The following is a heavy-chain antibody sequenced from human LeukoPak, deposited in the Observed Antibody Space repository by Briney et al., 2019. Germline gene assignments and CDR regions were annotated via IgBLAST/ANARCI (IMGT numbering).Heavy chain of an antibody. D-gene: IGHD3-10*01. J-gene: IGHJ4*02. V-gene: IGHV1-2*02. CDR2: INPNSGGT. CDR1: GYTFTGYY. Sequence: ASVKVSCKASGYTFTGYYMHWVRQAPGQGLEWIGWINPNSGGTNYAQKFQGRVTMTRDTSISTAYMELSRLRSDDTAVYYCARDCIQRGEFDYWGQGTLVTVSS. CDR3: ARDCIQRGEFDY.